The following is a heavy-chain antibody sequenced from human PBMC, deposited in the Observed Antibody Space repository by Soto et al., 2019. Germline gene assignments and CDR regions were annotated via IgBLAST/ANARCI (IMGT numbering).Heavy chain of an antibody. CDR1: GYTFTSYG. D-gene: IGHD2-2*01. Sequence: ASVKVSCKASGYTFTSYGISWVRQAPGQGLEWMGWISAYNGNTNYAQKLQGRVTMTTDTSTSTAYMELRSLRSDDTAVYYCARERYCSSTSCYQNNWFDPWGQGTLVTVSS. CDR2: ISAYNGNT. CDR3: ARERYCSSTSCYQNNWFDP. V-gene: IGHV1-18*01. J-gene: IGHJ5*02.